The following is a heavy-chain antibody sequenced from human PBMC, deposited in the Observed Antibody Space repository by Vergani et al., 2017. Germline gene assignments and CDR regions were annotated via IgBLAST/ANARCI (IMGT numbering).Heavy chain of an antibody. CDR2: ISSSGSTI. D-gene: IGHD1-7*01. V-gene: IGHV3-11*01. CDR3: ARDDHLELRTPVNDD. CDR1: GFTFSDYS. J-gene: IGHJ4*02. Sequence: QVQLVESGGGLVKPGGSLRLSCAASGFTFSDYSMSWIRQAPGKGLEWVSYISSSGSTIYYADSVKGRFTISRDNAKNSLYLQMNSLRADDTAVYYCARDDHLELRTPVNDDWGQGTLVTVSS.